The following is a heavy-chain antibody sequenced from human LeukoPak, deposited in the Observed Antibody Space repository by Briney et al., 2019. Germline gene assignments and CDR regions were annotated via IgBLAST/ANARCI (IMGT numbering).Heavy chain of an antibody. D-gene: IGHD3-16*02. Sequence: SETLSLTCTVSGGSISSYYWSWIRQSPGKGLEWIGYVYYSGSTNCNPSLKGRVTISVDTSKSQFSLKLTSVTAADTAVYYCARQGDYRYPFDSWGQGTLVTVSS. J-gene: IGHJ4*02. V-gene: IGHV4-59*08. CDR3: ARQGDYRYPFDS. CDR1: GGSISSYY. CDR2: VYYSGST.